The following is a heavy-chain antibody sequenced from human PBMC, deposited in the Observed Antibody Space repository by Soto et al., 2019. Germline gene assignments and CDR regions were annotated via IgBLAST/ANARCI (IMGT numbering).Heavy chain of an antibody. CDR2: INQSGRT. CDR1: GGSINSRNY. J-gene: IGHJ4*02. CDR3: APQNPGNHHFAY. V-gene: IGHV4-4*02. Sequence: VQLQESGPGLVKPSETLSLTCAVSGGSINSRNYWSWVRQPPGKGLEWIGEINQSGRTNYNPSLKSRVIISVDKSKNQFSLILNSVTAADTSVYYCAPQNPGNHHFAYWGQGHLVIVSS. D-gene: IGHD3-10*01.